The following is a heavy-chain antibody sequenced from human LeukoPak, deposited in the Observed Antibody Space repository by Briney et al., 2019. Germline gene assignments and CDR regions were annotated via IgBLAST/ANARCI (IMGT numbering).Heavy chain of an antibody. Sequence: ASVKVSCKASGYSFTGHYMHWVRQAPGQGLEWMGWINPKSGGTNYAQKFQGRVTITADESTSTAYMELSSLRSEDTAVYYCAPVAEGGESDYWGQGALVTVSS. CDR3: APVAEGGESDY. CDR2: INPKSGGT. D-gene: IGHD6-19*01. J-gene: IGHJ4*02. V-gene: IGHV1-2*02. CDR1: GYSFTGHY.